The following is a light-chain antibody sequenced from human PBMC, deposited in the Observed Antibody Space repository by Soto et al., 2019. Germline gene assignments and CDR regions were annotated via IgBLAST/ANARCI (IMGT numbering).Light chain of an antibody. V-gene: IGLV2-14*01. J-gene: IGLJ1*01. CDR2: EVS. CDR3: AAYTSTNSLV. Sequence: QSVLTQPASVSGSPGQSITISCAGTSSDVGGFNYVSWYQHHPGKAPKLIIYEVSNRPSGISDRFSGSKSGNTASLTISGLQAEDEADYHSAAYTSTNSLVFGTGTKVTVL. CDR1: SSDVGGFNY.